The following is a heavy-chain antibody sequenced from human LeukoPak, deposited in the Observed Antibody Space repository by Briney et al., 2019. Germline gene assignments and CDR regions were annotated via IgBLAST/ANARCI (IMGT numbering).Heavy chain of an antibody. CDR1: GGSISSYY. CDR2: IYYSGST. V-gene: IGHV4-59*01. D-gene: IGHD4-17*01. J-gene: IGHJ4*02. Sequence: PSETLSLTCTVSGGSISSYYWSWIRQPPGKGLEWIGYIYYSGSTNYNPSLKSRVTISVDTSKNQFSLKLSSVTAADTAVYYRARDHYGDNDYWGQGTLVTVSS. CDR3: ARDHYGDNDY.